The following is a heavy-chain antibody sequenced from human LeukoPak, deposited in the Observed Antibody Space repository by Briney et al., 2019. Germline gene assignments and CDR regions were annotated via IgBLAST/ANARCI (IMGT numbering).Heavy chain of an antibody. CDR2: ISAYNTNA. CDR1: GYTFTSYG. Sequence: GASVKVSFKASGYTFTSYGISWVRQAPGQGLEWMGWISAYNTNARYAQKFQGRVTVTTDTSTSTAYMELRSLTSDDTAVYYCARDWFCTSGSCYDTFDIWGQGTMVTVSS. V-gene: IGHV1-18*01. D-gene: IGHD2-15*01. J-gene: IGHJ3*02. CDR3: ARDWFCTSGSCYDTFDI.